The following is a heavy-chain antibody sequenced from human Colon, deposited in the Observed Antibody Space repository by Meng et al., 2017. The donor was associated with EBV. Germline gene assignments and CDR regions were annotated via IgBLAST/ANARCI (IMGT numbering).Heavy chain of an antibody. V-gene: IGHV4-30-4*01. J-gene: IGHJ4*02. Sequence: QQSRPCLVNPHHALSLTCTVSGDPISSTDYFWSWVRQPPGKGLEWTGYIYYSGSRYYNPSLKSRVTISVDTSKNQFSLKLSSVTAADTAVYYCARVTGKIYYDGSGYPEAFNYWGQGTLVTVSS. D-gene: IGHD3-22*01. CDR3: ARVTGKIYYDGSGYPEAFNY. CDR2: IYYSGSR. CDR1: GDPISSTDYF.